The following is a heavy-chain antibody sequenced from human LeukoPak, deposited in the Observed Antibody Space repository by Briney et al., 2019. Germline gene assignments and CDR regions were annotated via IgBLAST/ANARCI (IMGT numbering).Heavy chain of an antibody. CDR3: ARGPDRGNWFDP. Sequence: PSETLSLTCAVYGGPFSGYYWSWIRQPPGKGLEWIGEINHSGSTNYNPSLKSRVTISVDTSKNQFSLKLSSVTAADTAVYYCARGPDRGNWFDPWGQGTLVTVSS. CDR2: INHSGST. J-gene: IGHJ5*02. CDR1: GGPFSGYY. V-gene: IGHV4-34*01.